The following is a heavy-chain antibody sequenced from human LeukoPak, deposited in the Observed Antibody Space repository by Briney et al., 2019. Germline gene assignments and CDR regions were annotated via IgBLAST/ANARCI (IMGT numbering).Heavy chain of an antibody. CDR2: IRYDGSNK. CDR1: GFTFSSYG. J-gene: IGHJ2*01. D-gene: IGHD6-6*01. CDR3: AYTRGPRIAARPGDWYFDL. V-gene: IGHV3-30*02. Sequence: GGSLRLSCAASGFTFSSYGMHWVRQAPGKGLEWVAFIRYDGSNKYYADSVKGRFTISRDNSKNTLYLQMNSLRAEDTAVYYCAYTRGPRIAARPGDWYFDLWGRGTLVTVSS.